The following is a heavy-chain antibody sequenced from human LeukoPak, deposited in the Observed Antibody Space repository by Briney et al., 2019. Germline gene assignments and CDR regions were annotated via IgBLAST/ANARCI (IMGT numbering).Heavy chain of an antibody. Sequence: PGGSLRLSCAASGFTVSSNYMSWVRQAPGKGLEWVSVIYSGGSTYYADSVKGRFTISRDNSKNTLYLQMNSLRAEDTAVYYCARSWVLHYGDPGYFDYWGQGTLVTVSS. CDR3: ARSWVLHYGDPGYFDY. J-gene: IGHJ4*02. D-gene: IGHD4-17*01. CDR2: IYSGGST. V-gene: IGHV3-53*01. CDR1: GFTVSSNY.